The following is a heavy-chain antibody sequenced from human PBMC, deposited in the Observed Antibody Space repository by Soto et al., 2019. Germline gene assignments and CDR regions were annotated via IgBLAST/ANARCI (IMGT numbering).Heavy chain of an antibody. J-gene: IGHJ3*02. CDR3: AISRTISPAGFDI. CDR1: GYTSPIYD. CDR2: MNPKKGNR. V-gene: IGHV1-8*01. D-gene: IGHD2-2*01. Sequence: QVHLVQSGAEVRRPGASVKVSCQASGYTSPIYDIEWVRQATGQRLEWMGWMNPKKGNRYPAPKFQGSLTMTWNTSHTTAYMALTILRSGYAAVCYCAISRTISPAGFDIRGHGTLVTGS.